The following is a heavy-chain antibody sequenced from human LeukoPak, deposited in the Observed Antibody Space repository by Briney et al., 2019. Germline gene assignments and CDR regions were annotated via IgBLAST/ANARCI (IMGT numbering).Heavy chain of an antibody. CDR3: ARGLVVVSATPYYYYYMDV. CDR2: IYYSGST. V-gene: IGHV4-59*01. Sequence: SETLSLTCTVSGGSISGDSRSWMPQPPGKGLEWIGYIYYSGSTNYNPSLKSRVTISVDTSKYQFSLKLSSVPAADTAVYYCARGLVVVSATPYYYYYMDVWGKGTTVTVSS. D-gene: IGHD2-15*01. CDR1: GGSISGDS. J-gene: IGHJ6*03.